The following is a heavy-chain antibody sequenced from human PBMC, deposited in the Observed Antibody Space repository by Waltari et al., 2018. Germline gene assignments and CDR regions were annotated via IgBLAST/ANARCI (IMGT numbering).Heavy chain of an antibody. CDR3: ARDYGDWDYYYGRDV. J-gene: IGHJ6*02. V-gene: IGHV3-74*01. Sequence: EVQLVESGGGLVQPGGSLRLSWAASGFTFSSSWMHWVRQAPVKGLVWVSRINSDGSSTSYADSVKGRFTISRDNAKNSLYLQMNSLRAEDTAVYYCARDYGDWDYYYGRDVWGQGTTVTVSS. CDR1: GFTFSSSW. D-gene: IGHD4-17*01. CDR2: INSDGSST.